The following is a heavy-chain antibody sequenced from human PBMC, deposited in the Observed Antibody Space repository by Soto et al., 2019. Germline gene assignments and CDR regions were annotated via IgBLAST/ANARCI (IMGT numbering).Heavy chain of an antibody. CDR1: GYTFTSYA. Sequence: ASVKVSCKASGYTFTSYAMHWVRQAPGQRLEWMGWINAGNGNTKYSQKFQGRVTITRDTSASTAYMELSSLRAEDTAVYYCARGHTVTRPIYYYYYMDVWGKGTTVTVSS. V-gene: IGHV1-3*01. D-gene: IGHD4-17*01. J-gene: IGHJ6*03. CDR3: ARGHTVTRPIYYYYYMDV. CDR2: INAGNGNT.